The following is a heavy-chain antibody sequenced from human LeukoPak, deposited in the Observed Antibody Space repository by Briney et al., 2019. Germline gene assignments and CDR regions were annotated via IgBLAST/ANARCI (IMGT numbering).Heavy chain of an antibody. J-gene: IGHJ5*02. CDR2: IYHSGST. Sequence: SETLSLTCAVSGGSISSSNWWSWVRQPPGKGLEWIGEIYHSGSTNYNPSLKSRVTISVDKSKNQFSLKLSSVTAADTAVYYCARGRTTDTAYNWFDPWGQGTLVTVSS. CDR1: GGSISSSNW. CDR3: ARGRTTDTAYNWFDP. V-gene: IGHV4-4*02. D-gene: IGHD5-18*01.